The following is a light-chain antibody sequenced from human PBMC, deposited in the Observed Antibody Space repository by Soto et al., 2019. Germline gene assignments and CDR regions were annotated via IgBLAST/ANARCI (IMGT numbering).Light chain of an antibody. CDR3: QQYFGLTWT. V-gene: IGKV4-1*01. CDR2: WAS. CDR1: QSLFYSSTNRSS. J-gene: IGKJ1*01. Sequence: DIVMTQSPDSLAGSLGERATISCKSSQSLFYSSTNRSSLTWYQQKPGQSPKLLIFWASTRQSGVPDRFSGSGSGTDFTLSISSLQAEDVAVSYCQQYFGLTWTFGQGTKVEIK.